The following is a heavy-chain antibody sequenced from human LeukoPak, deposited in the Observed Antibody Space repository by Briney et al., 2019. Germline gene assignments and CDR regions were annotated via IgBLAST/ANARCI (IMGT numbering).Heavy chain of an antibody. CDR2: ISSSGSTI. J-gene: IGHJ4*02. CDR1: GFTFSDYY. D-gene: IGHD2-15*01. V-gene: IGHV3-11*04. Sequence: GGSLRLSCAASGFTFSDYYMSWIRQAPGKGLEWVSYISSSGSTIYYADSVKGRFTISRDNAKNTVYLQINSLRAEDTAVYYCARDGGTSTPFDSWGQGTLVTVSS. CDR3: ARDGGTSTPFDS.